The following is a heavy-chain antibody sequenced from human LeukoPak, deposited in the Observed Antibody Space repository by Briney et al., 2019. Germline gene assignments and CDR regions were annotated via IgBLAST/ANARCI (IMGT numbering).Heavy chain of an antibody. CDR2: IKQDGTEK. CDR1: GFIFSNYW. Sequence: GGSLRLSCAASGFIFSNYWMSWVRQAPGKGLELVANIKQDGTEKYYVDSVKGRFTISRDNAKNSLYLQMNSLRADDTAVYYCARDLYGDLNYWGQGTLVTVSS. D-gene: IGHD4-17*01. J-gene: IGHJ4*02. CDR3: ARDLYGDLNY. V-gene: IGHV3-7*05.